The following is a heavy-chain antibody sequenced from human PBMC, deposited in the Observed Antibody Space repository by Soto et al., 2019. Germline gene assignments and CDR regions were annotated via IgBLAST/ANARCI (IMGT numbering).Heavy chain of an antibody. CDR3: ARLSTYTWFSYFDY. D-gene: IGHD3-10*01. CDR2: INPNGGGT. V-gene: IGHV1-2*04. CDR1: GYIFTGYY. Sequence: QVELVQSGAEVKKPGASVKVSCKASGYIFTGYYIHWVRQAPGQGLEWMGWINPNGGGTNYAQKLQVWVTMTRDTSIKTVFIELGRLKSDGTAVSFCARLSTYTWFSYFDYWGQGTLVTVSS. J-gene: IGHJ4*02.